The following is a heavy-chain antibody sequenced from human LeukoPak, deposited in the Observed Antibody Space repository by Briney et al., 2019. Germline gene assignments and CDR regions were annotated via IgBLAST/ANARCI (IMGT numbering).Heavy chain of an antibody. D-gene: IGHD3-3*01. V-gene: IGHV3-30*18. CDR1: GFTFSSYG. CDR3: AKDLNYDFWSGLGN. J-gene: IGHJ4*02. Sequence: GRSLRLSCAASGFTFSSYGMHWVRQAPGKGLEWVAVISYDGINKYYADSVKGRFTISRDNSKNTLYLQMNSLRAEDTAVYYCAKDLNYDFWSGLGNWGQGTLVTVSS. CDR2: ISYDGINK.